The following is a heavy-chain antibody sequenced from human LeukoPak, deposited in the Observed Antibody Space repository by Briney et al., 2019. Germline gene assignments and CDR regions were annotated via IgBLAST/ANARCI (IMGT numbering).Heavy chain of an antibody. V-gene: IGHV3-23*01. J-gene: IGHJ4*02. CDR2: ISGSGGRT. D-gene: IGHD3/OR15-3a*01. Sequence: GGSLRLSCAASGLTFSSYAMSWVRRAPGKGLEWVSAISGSGGRTYYADSVKGRFTISRDNSKNTLYLQMNSLRAEDTATYYCAKDHTLWAGAYYFDYWGQGALVTVSS. CDR3: AKDHTLWAGAYYFDY. CDR1: GLTFSSYA.